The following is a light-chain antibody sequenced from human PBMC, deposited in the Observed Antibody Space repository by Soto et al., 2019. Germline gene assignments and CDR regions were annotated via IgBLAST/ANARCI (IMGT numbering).Light chain of an antibody. CDR1: HCFNNG. CDR3: QQYNEYW. CDR2: DAS. V-gene: IGKV1-5*01. Sequence: MTQSPSTLSVSDGDRVTITCRASHCFNNGLAWDEMKPGKAPKALIXDASNWESGVPSRFSGSGSGTEFTLTIMSQQPAAFATYYCQQYNEYWFGQGTKVDI. J-gene: IGKJ1*01.